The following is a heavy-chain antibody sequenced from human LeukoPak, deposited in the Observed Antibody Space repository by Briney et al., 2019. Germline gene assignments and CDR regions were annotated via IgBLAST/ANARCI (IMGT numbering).Heavy chain of an antibody. V-gene: IGHV3-53*01. J-gene: IGHJ4*02. CDR2: IYSGGTT. CDR3: AKPPEYCRSTNCPTDY. CDR1: GITVSSNY. D-gene: IGHD2-2*01. Sequence: GGSLRLSCAASGITVSSNYMSWVRQPPGKGLEWVSIIYSGGTTYYADSVQGRFTISRDNSKNMVFLQMNSLRVEDTAVYYCAKPPEYCRSTNCPTDYWGQGTLVTVSS.